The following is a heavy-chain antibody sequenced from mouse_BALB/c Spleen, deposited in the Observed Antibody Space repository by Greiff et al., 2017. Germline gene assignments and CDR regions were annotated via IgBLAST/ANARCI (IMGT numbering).Heavy chain of an antibody. CDR1: GFTFNTYA. V-gene: IGHV10-1*02. D-gene: IGHD2-1*01. CDR3: VRHLYGNYPYAMDY. Sequence: EVKVVESGGGLVQPKGSLKLSCAASGFTFNTYAMNWVRQAPGKGLEWVARIRSKSNNYATYYADSVKDRFTISRDDSQSMLYLQMNNLKTEDTAMYYCVRHLYGNYPYAMDYWGQGTSVTVSS. J-gene: IGHJ4*01. CDR2: IRSKSNNYAT.